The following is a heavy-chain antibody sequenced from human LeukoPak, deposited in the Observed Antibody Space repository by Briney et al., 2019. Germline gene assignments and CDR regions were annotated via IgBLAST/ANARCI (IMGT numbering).Heavy chain of an antibody. Sequence: SVKVSCKASGGTFSSYAISWVRQAPGQGLEWMGGIIPIFGTANYAQKFQGRVTITADKSTSTAYMELSSLRAEDTAVYYCARVGIAAAESFDPWGQGTLVTVSS. D-gene: IGHD6-13*01. CDR2: IIPIFGTA. CDR3: ARVGIAAAESFDP. J-gene: IGHJ5*02. V-gene: IGHV1-69*06. CDR1: GGTFSSYA.